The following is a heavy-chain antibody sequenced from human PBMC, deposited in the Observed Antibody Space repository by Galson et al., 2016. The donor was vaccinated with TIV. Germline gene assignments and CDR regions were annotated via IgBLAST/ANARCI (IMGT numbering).Heavy chain of an antibody. V-gene: IGHV1-2*02. J-gene: IGHJ4*02. D-gene: IGHD2-21*02. CDR2: TNPNTGDT. CDR1: GYTFTAYY. Sequence: SCKASGYTFTAYYLHWVRQAPGQGLEWMGWTNPNTGDTNYAQNFQGRVTMTRDTSIRAAYMELNSLKSDDTAVYYCARDLDSTVTAPFDSWGQGTLVTVSS. CDR3: ARDLDSTVTAPFDS.